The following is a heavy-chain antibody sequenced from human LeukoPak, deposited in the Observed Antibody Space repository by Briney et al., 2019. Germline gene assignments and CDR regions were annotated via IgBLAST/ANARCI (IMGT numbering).Heavy chain of an antibody. CDR3: ARGASIAVAPFDY. CDR2: ISSNGGST. D-gene: IGHD6-19*01. V-gene: IGHV3-64*01. Sequence: GGSLRLSCAASGFTFSSYAMHWVRQAPGKGLEYVSAISSNGGSTYYANSVKGRFTISRDNSKNTLYLQMGSLRAEDMAVYYCARGASIAVAPFDYWGQGTLVTVSS. J-gene: IGHJ4*02. CDR1: GFTFSSYA.